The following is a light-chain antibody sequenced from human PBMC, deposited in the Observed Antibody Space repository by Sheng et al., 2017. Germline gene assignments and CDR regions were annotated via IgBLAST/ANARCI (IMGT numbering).Light chain of an antibody. V-gene: IGLV3-1*01. CDR3: QAWDTSAAP. CDR2: QDN. CDR1: RLGNKY. J-gene: IGLJ2*01. Sequence: SYELTQSPSVSVSPGQTASITCSGDRLGNKYACWYQQKPGQSPVLVIYQDNKRPSGIPERFSGSNSGNTATLTISGTQAMDEADYYCQAWDTSAAPFGGGTKLTVL.